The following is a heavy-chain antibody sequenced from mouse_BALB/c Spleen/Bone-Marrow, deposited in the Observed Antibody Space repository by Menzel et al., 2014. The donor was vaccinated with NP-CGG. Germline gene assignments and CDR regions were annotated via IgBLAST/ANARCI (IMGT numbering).Heavy chain of an antibody. D-gene: IGHD4-1*01. CDR2: IVPSSGYT. CDR1: GYTFTXXT. J-gene: IGHJ3*01. V-gene: IGHV1-4*02. CDR3: XREARTGAWFPN. Sequence: VQLQQSGAELARPGASVXMSCKASGYTFTXXTIXXXXRRXGQGLXWVGYIVPSSGYTDYNQKFKDKTTLTADKSSSTAXXXXXSLTSAXSXVXXXXREARTGAWFPNWGQGXLXTVS.